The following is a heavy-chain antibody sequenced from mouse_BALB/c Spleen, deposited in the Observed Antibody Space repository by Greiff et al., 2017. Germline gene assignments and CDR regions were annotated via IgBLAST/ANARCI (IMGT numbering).Heavy chain of an antibody. J-gene: IGHJ2*01. D-gene: IGHD4-1*01. CDR2: IYPGDGST. V-gene: IGHV1S56*01. Sequence: VQLQESGPELVKPGASVKMSCKASGYTFTSYYIHWVKQRPGQGLEWIGWIYPGDGSTKYNEKFKGKTTLTADKSSSTAYMQLSSLTSEDSAVYYWARSSPLTGTPYFDYWGQGTTLTVSS. CDR1: GYTFTSYY. CDR3: ARSSPLTGTPYFDY.